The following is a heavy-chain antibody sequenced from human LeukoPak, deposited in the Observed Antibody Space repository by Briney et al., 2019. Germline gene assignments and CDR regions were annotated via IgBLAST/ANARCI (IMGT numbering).Heavy chain of an antibody. J-gene: IGHJ4*02. Sequence: SETLSLTCTVSGGSISSYYWSWIRQPAGKGLEWIGRIYSGGSHNNHPTFKSRVTMSVDSSHNQFSLKLSSVTAADTAVFCCARENTGSYREFDYWGQGTLVTVSS. CDR3: ARENTGSYREFDY. CDR2: IYSGGSH. D-gene: IGHD1-26*01. V-gene: IGHV4-4*07. CDR1: GGSISSYY.